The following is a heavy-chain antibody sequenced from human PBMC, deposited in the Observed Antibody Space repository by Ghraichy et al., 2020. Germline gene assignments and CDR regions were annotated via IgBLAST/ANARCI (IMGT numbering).Heavy chain of an antibody. CDR2: INSDGSTT. V-gene: IGHV3-74*01. D-gene: IGHD3-16*01. Sequence: GESLRLSCAASGFTLSNYWMHWVRQAPGKGLVWVSHINSDGSTTDYADSVKGRFTISRDNAKNTLYLQMNSLRVEDTAVYYCARRLWGESSWWGQGTLVTVSS. CDR3: ARRLWGESSW. CDR1: GFTLSNYW. J-gene: IGHJ4*02.